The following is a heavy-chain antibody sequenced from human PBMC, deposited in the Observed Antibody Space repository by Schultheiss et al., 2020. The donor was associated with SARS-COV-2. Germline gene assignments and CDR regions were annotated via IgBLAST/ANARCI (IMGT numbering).Heavy chain of an antibody. Sequence: SQTLSLTCTVSGGSIYSTSFYWGWIRLPPGKGLEWIGEINHSGSTNYNPSLKSRVTISVDTSKNQFSLKLSSVTAADTAVYYCARAHSTRRVVVVAATVSRLGWFDPWGQGTLVTVSS. V-gene: IGHV4-39*07. J-gene: IGHJ5*02. CDR1: GGSIYSTSFY. CDR3: ARAHSTRRVVVVAATVSRLGWFDP. D-gene: IGHD2-15*01. CDR2: INHSGST.